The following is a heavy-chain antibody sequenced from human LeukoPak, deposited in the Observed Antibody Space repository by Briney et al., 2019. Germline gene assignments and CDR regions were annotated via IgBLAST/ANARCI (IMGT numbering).Heavy chain of an antibody. CDR3: AREAYDYGDSFDY. Sequence: GRSLRLSCAASGFTFSSYAMHWVRQAPGKGLEWVSYITSSDNTIYYSDSVKGRFTISRDNARNSLFLQMNSLRAEDTAVYYCAREAYDYGDSFDYWGQGTLVTVSS. CDR1: GFTFSSYA. CDR2: ITSSDNTI. J-gene: IGHJ4*02. V-gene: IGHV3-48*03. D-gene: IGHD4-17*01.